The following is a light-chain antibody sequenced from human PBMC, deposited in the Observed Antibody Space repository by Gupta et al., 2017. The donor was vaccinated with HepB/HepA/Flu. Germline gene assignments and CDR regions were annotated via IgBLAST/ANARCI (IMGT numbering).Light chain of an antibody. Sequence: SYELTQPPPVSVSPGQPASTTISGAALPKQYAYWYQQKPGQAPGLVLYKDSERPSGITERFSGSSSVTTVTLTISGVQAEDEADYYCQSADSSGTYPRVVFGGGTKLTVL. CDR2: KDS. V-gene: IGLV3-25*03. CDR1: ALPKQY. J-gene: IGLJ2*01. CDR3: QSADSSGTYPRVV.